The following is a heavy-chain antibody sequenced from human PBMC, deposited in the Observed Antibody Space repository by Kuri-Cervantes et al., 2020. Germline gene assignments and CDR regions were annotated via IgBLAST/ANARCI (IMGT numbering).Heavy chain of an antibody. CDR2: ITGSGGST. J-gene: IGHJ4*02. Sequence: GESLKISCAASGFTFNTYAMTWVRQAPGKGLEWVSGITGSGGSTYYADSVKGRFTISRDNAKNTLYLQMNSLRAEDTAVYYCARGRQWLIDYWGQGTLVTVSS. CDR1: GFTFNTYA. D-gene: IGHD6-19*01. CDR3: ARGRQWLIDY. V-gene: IGHV3-23*01.